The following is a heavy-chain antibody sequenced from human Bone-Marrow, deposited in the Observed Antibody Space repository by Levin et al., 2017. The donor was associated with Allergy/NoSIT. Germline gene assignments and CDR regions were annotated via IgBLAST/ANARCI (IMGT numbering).Heavy chain of an antibody. D-gene: IGHD3-22*01. CDR3: ARDYATMIVVPIPFDY. CDR1: GYTFNNYG. J-gene: IGHJ4*02. CDR2: ISGYNGIT. V-gene: IGHV1-18*01. Sequence: GGSLRLSCKASGYTFNNYGIAWVRQAPGQGLEWMGWISGYNGITKYSEKLQGRITMTTDTATSTAYMELRHLKSDDTAVYYCARDYATMIVVPIPFDYWGQGTLVTVSS.